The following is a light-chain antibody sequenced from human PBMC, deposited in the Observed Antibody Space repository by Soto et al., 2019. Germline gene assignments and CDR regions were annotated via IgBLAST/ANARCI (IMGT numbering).Light chain of an antibody. J-gene: IGLJ2*01. CDR3: CSYTSGSTVV. CDR1: SSDVGGYNY. Sequence: QSAPTQPASVSGSPGQSITISCTGTSSDVGGYNYVSWYQQHPGKAPKLMISDVGNRPSGVSNRFSASKSGNTASLTISGLQAEDEADYYCCSYTSGSTVVFGGGTKLTVL. CDR2: DVG. V-gene: IGLV2-14*03.